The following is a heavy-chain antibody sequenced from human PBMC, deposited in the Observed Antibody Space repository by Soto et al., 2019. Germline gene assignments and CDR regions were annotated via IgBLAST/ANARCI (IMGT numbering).Heavy chain of an antibody. D-gene: IGHD6-19*01. J-gene: IGHJ4*02. CDR3: ALVARLARFDY. CDR1: GGTFSSYA. V-gene: IGHV1-69*13. CDR2: IIPIFGTA. Sequence: ASVKVSCKASGGTFSSYAISWVRQAPGQGLEWMGGIIPIFGTANYAQKFQGRVTITADESTSTAYMELSSLRSEDTAVYYCALVARLARFDYWGQGTLVTVSS.